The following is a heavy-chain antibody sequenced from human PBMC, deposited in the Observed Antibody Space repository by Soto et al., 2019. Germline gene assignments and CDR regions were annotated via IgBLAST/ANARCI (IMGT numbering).Heavy chain of an antibody. CDR2: IKQDGSEK. CDR3: ARPGYSSGWYQAEYLHY. D-gene: IGHD6-19*01. Sequence: GGSLRLSCAASGFTFSYYWMTWVRQAPGKGLEWVANIKQDGSEKYYVDSVKGRFTISRDNAKNSLYLQLNSLRAGDTAVYYCARPGYSSGWYQAEYLHYWGQGALVTVSS. V-gene: IGHV3-7*01. CDR1: GFTFSYYW. J-gene: IGHJ1*01.